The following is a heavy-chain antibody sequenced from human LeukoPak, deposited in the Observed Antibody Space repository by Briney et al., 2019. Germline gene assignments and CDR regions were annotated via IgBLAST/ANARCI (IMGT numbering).Heavy chain of an antibody. CDR2: IHPNNGAT. CDR3: ARDGPAQMVDFDY. V-gene: IGHV1-2*02. D-gene: IGHD3-10*01. J-gene: IGHJ4*02. CDR1: GYTFTGSGWY. Sequence: ASVKVSCKASGYTFTGSGWYLYWLRQGPGQGLECVGWIHPNNGATLYAQKFQGRVAMTTDTSISTAYMELSRLRPDDTAMYYCARDGPAQMVDFDYWGQGTLVTVSS.